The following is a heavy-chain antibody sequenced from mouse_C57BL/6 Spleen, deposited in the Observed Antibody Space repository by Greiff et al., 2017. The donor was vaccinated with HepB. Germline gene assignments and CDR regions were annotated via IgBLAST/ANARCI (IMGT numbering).Heavy chain of an antibody. Sequence: QVQLQQSGAELARPGASVKMSCKASGYTFTSYTMHWVKQRPGQGLEWIGYINPSSGYTKYNQKFKDKATLTADKSSSTAYMQLSSLTSEDSAVYYCARADYGSSYFDDWGQGTTLTVSS. V-gene: IGHV1-4*01. J-gene: IGHJ2*01. D-gene: IGHD1-1*01. CDR3: ARADYGSSYFDD. CDR1: GYTFTSYT. CDR2: INPSSGYT.